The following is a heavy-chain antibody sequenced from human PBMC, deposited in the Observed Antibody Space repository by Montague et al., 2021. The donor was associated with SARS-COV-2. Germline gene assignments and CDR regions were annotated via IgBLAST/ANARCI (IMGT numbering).Heavy chain of an antibody. CDR3: ARVSPAWLQFDPYFDY. V-gene: IGHV4-59*12. CDR1: GGSISSYY. Sequence: SETLSLTCTVSGGSISSYYWSWIRQPPGKGLEWIGYIYYSGSTNYNPSLKSRVTISVDTSKNQFSLKLSAVTAADTAVYYCARVSPAWLQFDPYFDYWGQGTLVAVSA. J-gene: IGHJ4*02. D-gene: IGHD5-24*01. CDR2: IYYSGST.